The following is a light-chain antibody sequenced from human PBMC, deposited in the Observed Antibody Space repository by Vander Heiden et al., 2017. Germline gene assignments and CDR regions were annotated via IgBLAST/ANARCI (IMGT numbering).Light chain of an antibody. J-gene: IGLJ3*02. Sequence: QSALTQPASVSGSPGQSITISCTGTSSDVGGSNYVSWYQQHPGKVPKLMIYEVSNRPSGVSNRFSGFKSGNTASLTISGLQAEDEADYYCMSYTRSSTLVFGGGTKLTVL. V-gene: IGLV2-14*01. CDR3: MSYTRSSTLV. CDR2: EVS. CDR1: SSDVGGSNY.